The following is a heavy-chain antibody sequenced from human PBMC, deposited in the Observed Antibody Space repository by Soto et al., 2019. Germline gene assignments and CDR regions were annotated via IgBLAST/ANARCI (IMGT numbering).Heavy chain of an antibody. V-gene: IGHV3-23*01. D-gene: IGHD3-10*01. CDR1: GFTFSSYA. Sequence: GGSLRLSCAASGFTFSSYAMIWVRQAPGKGLEWVSAISGSGGSTYYADSVKGRFTVSRDNSKNTLYLQMNSLRAEDTALYYCAKGLTASGSPNWFDPWGQGTLVTVSS. CDR3: AKGLTASGSPNWFDP. CDR2: ISGSGGST. J-gene: IGHJ5*02.